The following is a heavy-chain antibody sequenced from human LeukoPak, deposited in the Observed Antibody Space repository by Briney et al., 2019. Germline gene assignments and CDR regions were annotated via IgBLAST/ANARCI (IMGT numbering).Heavy chain of an antibody. D-gene: IGHD3-3*01. J-gene: IGHJ2*01. CDR3: ARYDFILISYFDL. Sequence: PGGSLRLSCAASGFTVSNNYMSWVRQAPGKKLEWVSDIYSDGTTFYADSVKGRFTISRDNSKNTLYLQMNSLRAEDTAVCHCARYDFILISYFDLWGRGALVTVSS. CDR1: GFTVSNNY. CDR2: IYSDGTT. V-gene: IGHV3-53*01.